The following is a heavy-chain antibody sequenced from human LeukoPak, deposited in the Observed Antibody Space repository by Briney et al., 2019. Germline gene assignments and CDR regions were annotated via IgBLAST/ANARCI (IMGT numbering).Heavy chain of an antibody. CDR1: GFTVSSNY. CDR3: AMAARATDY. J-gene: IGHJ4*02. V-gene: IGHV3-33*08. Sequence: GGSLRLSCAASGFTVSSNYMSWVRQAPGKGLEWVAVIWYDGSNKYYADSVKGRFTISRDNSKNTLYLQMNSLRAEDTAVYYCAMAARATDYWGQGTLVTVSS. CDR2: IWYDGSNK. D-gene: IGHD6-6*01.